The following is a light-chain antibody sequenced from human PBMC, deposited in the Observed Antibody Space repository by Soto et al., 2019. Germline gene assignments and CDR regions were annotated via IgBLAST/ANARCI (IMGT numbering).Light chain of an antibody. V-gene: IGLV2-11*01. CDR1: SSDVGGYNY. CDR3: CSFSGTYHWV. J-gene: IGLJ3*02. Sequence: QSALTQPRSVSGSPGQSVTISCTGTSSDVGGYNYVSWYQQLPGKAPKHMIYDVTKRPSGVPDRFSGSKSGNTASLTISGLQAEDEADYHCCSFSGTYHWVFGGGTKLTVL. CDR2: DVT.